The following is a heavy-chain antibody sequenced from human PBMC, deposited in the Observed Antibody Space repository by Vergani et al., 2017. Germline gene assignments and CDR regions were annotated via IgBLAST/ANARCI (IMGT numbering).Heavy chain of an antibody. CDR2: IIPIFGTA. CDR1: GGTFSSYA. CDR3: ARSGGYCSGGSCYLPSAYFDY. D-gene: IGHD2-15*01. J-gene: IGHJ4*02. V-gene: IGHV1-69*01. Sequence: QVQLVQSGAEVKKPGSSVKVSCKASGGTFSSYAISWVRQAPGQGLEWMGGIIPIFGTANYAQKFQGRVTITAAESTSTAYMALSSLRSEDTTVYYCARSGGYCSGGSCYLPSAYFDYWGQGTLVTVSS.